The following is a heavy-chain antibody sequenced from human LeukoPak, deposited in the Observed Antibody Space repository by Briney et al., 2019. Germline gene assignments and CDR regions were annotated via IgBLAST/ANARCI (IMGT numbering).Heavy chain of an antibody. CDR3: ARDRNYYGSGSYSDY. CDR1: GYTFTSYG. CDR2: ISAYNGNT. Sequence: ASVKVSCKASGYTFTSYGISWVRQAPGQGLEWMGWISAYNGNTNYAQKLQGRVTMTTDTSTSTAYMELRSLRSGDTAVDFCARDRNYYGSGSYSDYWGQGTLVTVSS. V-gene: IGHV1-18*01. J-gene: IGHJ4*02. D-gene: IGHD3-10*01.